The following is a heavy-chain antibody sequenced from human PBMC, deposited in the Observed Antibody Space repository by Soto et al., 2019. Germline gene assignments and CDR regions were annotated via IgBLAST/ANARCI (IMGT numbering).Heavy chain of an antibody. CDR2: IWYDGSNK. CDR1: GFTFSSYG. J-gene: IGHJ6*02. D-gene: IGHD3-3*01. CDR3: ARDQIQYYDSPKGMDV. V-gene: IGHV3-33*01. Sequence: QVQLVESGGGVVQPGRSLRLSCAASGFTFSSYGMHWVRQAPGKGREWVAVIWYDGSNKYYADSVKGRFTISRDNSKNTLYLQMNSLRAEDTAVYYCARDQIQYYDSPKGMDVWGQGTTVTVAS.